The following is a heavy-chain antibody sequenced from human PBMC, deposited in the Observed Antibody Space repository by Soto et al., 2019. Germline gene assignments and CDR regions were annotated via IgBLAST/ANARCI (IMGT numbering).Heavy chain of an antibody. CDR2: ITASSAYI. J-gene: IGHJ5*02. D-gene: IGHD2-21*01. Sequence: EVQLVESGGGLGKPGGSLRLSCAASGFTFNTYDMNWVRQAPGKGLEWVSSITASSAYIYYADSVRGRSTISRDNAKNSLFLEMNSLSAEDTAVYYGVKSGTARLLRHSWFDTWGQGTLVSVSS. V-gene: IGHV3-21*01. CDR1: GFTFNTYD. CDR3: VKSGTARLLRHSWFDT.